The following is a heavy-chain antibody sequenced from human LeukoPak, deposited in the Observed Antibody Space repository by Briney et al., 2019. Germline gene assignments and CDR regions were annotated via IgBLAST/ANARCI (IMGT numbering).Heavy chain of an antibody. V-gene: IGHV3-53*01. D-gene: IGHD2-2*01. Sequence: PGGSLRLSCAASGFTVSSSFIYWVRRAPGKGLEWVSFIHRDDKTYYADSVKGRFTMSRDSFKNTLYLQMNSLGADDTAVYYCAREVISTPSYFDYWGQGILVTVSS. J-gene: IGHJ4*02. CDR1: GFTVSSSF. CDR3: AREVISTPSYFDY. CDR2: IHRDDKT.